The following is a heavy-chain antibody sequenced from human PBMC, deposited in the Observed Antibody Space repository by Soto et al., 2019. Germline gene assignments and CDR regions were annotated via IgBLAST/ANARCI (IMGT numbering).Heavy chain of an antibody. J-gene: IGHJ4*02. V-gene: IGHV3-74*01. CDR1: GFTFSSYW. CDR2: INGDGSST. D-gene: IGHD2-21*02. Sequence: EVQLVESGGGLVQPGGSLRLSCTASGFTFSSYWMHWVRQAPGKGLVWVSRINGDGSSTNYADSVKGRFTSSRDNAKNTLYLQMNSLSAEDTAVYYCARHTASEVFDSWGQGTLVTVAS. CDR3: ARHTASEVFDS.